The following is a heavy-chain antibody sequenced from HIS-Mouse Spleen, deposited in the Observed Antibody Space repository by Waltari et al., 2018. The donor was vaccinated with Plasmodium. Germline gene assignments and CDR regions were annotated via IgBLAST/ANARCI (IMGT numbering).Heavy chain of an antibody. D-gene: IGHD2-2*01. V-gene: IGHV1-8*01. Sequence: QVQLVQSGAEVKKPGASVKVSCKASGYTFTSYDINWVRQATGQGLEWMGWMNPNSGNTGYAQKFQGRVNMTRNTSISTAYMELSSLRSEDTAVYYCAYCSSTSCYPDAFDIWGQGTMVTVSS. CDR2: MNPNSGNT. CDR1: GYTFTSYD. CDR3: AYCSSTSCYPDAFDI. J-gene: IGHJ3*02.